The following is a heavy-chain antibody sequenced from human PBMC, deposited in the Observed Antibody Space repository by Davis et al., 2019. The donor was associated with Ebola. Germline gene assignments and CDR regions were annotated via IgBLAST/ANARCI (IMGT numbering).Heavy chain of an antibody. J-gene: IGHJ4*02. V-gene: IGHV5-51*01. Sequence: SLNFSCKSSGYIFTSYCICWLRQTPGKVVEWMGIIYPGDSANRYSPSFQGQVTISADKSISTSYLQWSRLKASDTAMYYCGRLYSGGPGGYWGQGTMVTVSS. CDR2: IYPGDSAN. CDR3: GRLYSGGPGGY. CDR1: GYIFTSYC. D-gene: IGHD3-16*01.